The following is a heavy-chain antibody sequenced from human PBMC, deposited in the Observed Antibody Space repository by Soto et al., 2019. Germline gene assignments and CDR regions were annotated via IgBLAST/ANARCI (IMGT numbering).Heavy chain of an antibody. CDR1: GLTFSDYD. CDR3: ARDRDWGYMDV. J-gene: IGHJ6*03. CDR2: ISSSGSTI. D-gene: IGHD7-27*01. Sequence: QVQLVESGGGWVKPGGSLRLSRAASGLTFSDYDISLIRQAPGKRLEWVSYISSSGSTIYYADSVKGRFTISRGNAKNSLYLKMNSLRAEDTAVYYCARDRDWGYMDVWCKGTTVTVSS. V-gene: IGHV3-11*01.